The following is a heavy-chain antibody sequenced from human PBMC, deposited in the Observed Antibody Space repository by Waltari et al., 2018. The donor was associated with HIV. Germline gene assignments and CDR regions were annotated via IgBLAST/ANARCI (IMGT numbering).Heavy chain of an antibody. CDR2: IIPIFGTA. V-gene: IGHV1-69*06. Sequence: QVQLVQSGAEVKKPGSSVKVSCKASGGTFSSHAISWVRQAPGQGLEWMGGIIPIFGTANYAQKFQGRVTITADKSTSTAYMELSSLRSEDTAVYYCARGGVSGDRGDDAFDIWGQGTMVTVSS. D-gene: IGHD3-16*01. CDR1: GGTFSSHA. J-gene: IGHJ3*02. CDR3: ARGGVSGDRGDDAFDI.